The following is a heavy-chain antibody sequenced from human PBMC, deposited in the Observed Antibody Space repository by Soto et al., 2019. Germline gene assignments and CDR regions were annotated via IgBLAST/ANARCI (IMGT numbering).Heavy chain of an antibody. Sequence: GSLRLSCAASGFTFSSYDMHWVRQATGKGLEWVSAIGTAGDPYYPGSVKGRFTISRENAKNSLYLQMNSLRAGDTAVYYCARGVLTPADIVVVPAAQPMDVWGQGTTVTVSS. J-gene: IGHJ6*02. CDR2: IGTAGDP. CDR1: GFTFSSYD. V-gene: IGHV3-13*05. CDR3: ARGVLTPADIVVVPAAQPMDV. D-gene: IGHD2-2*01.